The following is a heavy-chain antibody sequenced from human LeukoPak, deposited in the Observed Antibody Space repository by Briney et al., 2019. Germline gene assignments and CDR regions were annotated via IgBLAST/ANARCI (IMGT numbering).Heavy chain of an antibody. CDR2: ISGSGGSI. Sequence: GGSLRLSCAASEFTFSSYTMSWVRQAPGTGLEWVSAISGSGGSIYYADSVKGRFTISKDSSKNTVYLQMNNLRDEDTALYYCAKDPVYSTSQRYFDYWGQGTLVTVSS. D-gene: IGHD6-13*01. CDR3: AKDPVYSTSQRYFDY. J-gene: IGHJ4*02. CDR1: EFTFSSYT. V-gene: IGHV3-23*01.